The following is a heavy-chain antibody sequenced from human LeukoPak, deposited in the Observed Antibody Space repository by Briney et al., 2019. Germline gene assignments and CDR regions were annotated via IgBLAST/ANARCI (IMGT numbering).Heavy chain of an antibody. CDR1: GFTFSSYA. V-gene: IGHV3-23*01. J-gene: IGHJ4*02. Sequence: GGSLRLSCAASGFTFSSYAMSWVRQAPGKGLEWVSAISGSGDSTYYADSVQGRFTISRDNSKDTLYLQMNSLRAEDTAVYYCAKGGIFGVVISDFDYWGQGTLVTVSS. D-gene: IGHD3-3*01. CDR2: ISGSGDST. CDR3: AKGGIFGVVISDFDY.